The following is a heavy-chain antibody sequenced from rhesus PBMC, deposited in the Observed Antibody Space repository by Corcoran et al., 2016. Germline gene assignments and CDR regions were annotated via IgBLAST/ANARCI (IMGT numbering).Heavy chain of an antibody. CDR3: ARSSGNYIGYYFDY. J-gene: IGHJ4*01. D-gene: IGHD1-44*01. CDR2: IDGNIAGT. Sequence: QVQLQESGPGLVKPSETLSLTCAVPGGSISGYYWSWIRQPPGKGLEWIGYIDGNIAGTNYNPSLKSRVTISKDTSKNQFSLKLSSVTAADTALYYCARSSGNYIGYYFDYWGQGVLVTVSS. V-gene: IGHV4-81*01. CDR1: GGSISGYY.